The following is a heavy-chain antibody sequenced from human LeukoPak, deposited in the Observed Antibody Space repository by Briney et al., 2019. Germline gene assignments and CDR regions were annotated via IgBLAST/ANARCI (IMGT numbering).Heavy chain of an antibody. D-gene: IGHD1-26*01. CDR2: IYTSGST. V-gene: IGHV4-4*07. Sequence: PSETLSLTCSVSGGSISSYYWSWIRQPAGKGLEWIGRIYTSGSTNYNPSLKSRVTISVDKSKNQFSLKLSSVTAADTAVYYCARVGARGGYYFDYWGQGTLVTVSS. CDR1: GGSISSYY. J-gene: IGHJ4*02. CDR3: ARVGARGGYYFDY.